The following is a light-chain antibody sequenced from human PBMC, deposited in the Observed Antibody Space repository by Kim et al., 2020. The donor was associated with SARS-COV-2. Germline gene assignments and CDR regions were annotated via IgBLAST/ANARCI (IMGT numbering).Light chain of an antibody. V-gene: IGLV2-14*04. Sequence: QSITISCTGTSSDVGGYNYVSWYQQHPGKAPKLMIYDVNKRPSGVSNRVSGSKSGKTASLTISGLQAEDEAAYYCSSYTISSSFVVFGGGTKLTVL. J-gene: IGLJ2*01. CDR2: DVN. CDR1: SSDVGGYNY. CDR3: SSYTISSSFVV.